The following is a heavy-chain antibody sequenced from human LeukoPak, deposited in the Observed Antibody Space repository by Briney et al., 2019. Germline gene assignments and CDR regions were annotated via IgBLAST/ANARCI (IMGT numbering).Heavy chain of an antibody. J-gene: IGHJ6*02. CDR2: FDPEDGET. V-gene: IGHV1-24*01. Sequence: ASVKVSCKVSGYTLTELSMHWVRQAPGKGLEWMGGFDPEDGETIYAQKFQGRVTMTEDTSTDTAYMELSSLRSEDTVVYYCATVRITMVRGDLYGMDVWGQGTTVTVSS. CDR3: ATVRITMVRGDLYGMDV. CDR1: GYTLTELS. D-gene: IGHD3-10*01.